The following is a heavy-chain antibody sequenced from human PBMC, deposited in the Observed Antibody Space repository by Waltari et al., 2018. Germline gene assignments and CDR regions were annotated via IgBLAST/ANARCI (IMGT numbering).Heavy chain of an antibody. D-gene: IGHD3-10*01. CDR2: IKQDGSEK. Sequence: EVQLVESGGGLVQPGGSLRLSCAASGFTFRRYWMSWVRQAPGKGLEWVANIKQDGSEKYYVDSVKGRFTISRDNAKNSLYLQMNSLRAEDTAVYYCARDWGYNLPWFDPWGQGTLVTVSS. V-gene: IGHV3-7*01. J-gene: IGHJ5*02. CDR3: ARDWGYNLPWFDP. CDR1: GFTFRRYW.